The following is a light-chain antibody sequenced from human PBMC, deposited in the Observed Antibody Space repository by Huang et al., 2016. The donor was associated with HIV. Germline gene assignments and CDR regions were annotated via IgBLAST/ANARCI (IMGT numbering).Light chain of an antibody. Sequence: EIVLTQSPATLSVSPGERATLSCRASTSVSGSLAWYQQKPGQAPRLLIYGASTRATGVPARFSCSGSGTEFTLTISSLQSEDFAVYYCQQYNNFYTFGPGTRVDIK. CDR3: QQYNNFYT. J-gene: IGKJ3*01. CDR2: GAS. V-gene: IGKV3-15*01. CDR1: TSVSGS.